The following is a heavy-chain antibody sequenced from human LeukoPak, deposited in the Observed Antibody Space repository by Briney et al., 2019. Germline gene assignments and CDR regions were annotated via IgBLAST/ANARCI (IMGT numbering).Heavy chain of an antibody. J-gene: IGHJ4*02. CDR2: IIPIFGTA. CDR3: ASGSGWEPSGDY. CDR1: GYTFTGYY. D-gene: IGHD1-26*01. Sequence: SVKVSCKASGYTFTGYYMHWVRQAPGQGLEWMGGIIPIFGTANYAQKFQGRVTITADESTSTAYMELSSLRSEDTAVYYCASGSGWEPSGDYWGQGTLVTVSS. V-gene: IGHV1-69*13.